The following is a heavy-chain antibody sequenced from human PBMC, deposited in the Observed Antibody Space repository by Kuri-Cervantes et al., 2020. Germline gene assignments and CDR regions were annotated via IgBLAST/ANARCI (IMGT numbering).Heavy chain of an antibody. V-gene: IGHV3-48*04. Sequence: GGSLRLSCAASGFTFSSYWMSWVRQAPGKGLEWIAYISNIGSVTYYADSVEGRFTISRDNAKKSLYLQMNSLRAEDTAVYYCAKGEDSSGYYKVWGQGTLVTVSS. D-gene: IGHD3-22*01. J-gene: IGHJ4*02. CDR1: GFTFSSYW. CDR2: ISNIGSVT. CDR3: AKGEDSSGYYKV.